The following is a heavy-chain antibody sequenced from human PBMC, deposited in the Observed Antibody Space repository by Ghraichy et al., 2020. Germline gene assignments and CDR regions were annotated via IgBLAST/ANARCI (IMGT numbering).Heavy chain of an antibody. Sequence: ESLNISCTVSGGSISSYYWSWIRQPAGKGLEWIGRIYTSGSTNYNPSLKSRVTMSVDTSKNQFSLKLSSVTAADTAVYYCAGVLGYCSSTSCYTELEAFDIWGQGTMVTVSS. J-gene: IGHJ3*02. D-gene: IGHD2-2*02. CDR3: AGVLGYCSSTSCYTELEAFDI. V-gene: IGHV4-4*07. CDR2: IYTSGST. CDR1: GGSISSYY.